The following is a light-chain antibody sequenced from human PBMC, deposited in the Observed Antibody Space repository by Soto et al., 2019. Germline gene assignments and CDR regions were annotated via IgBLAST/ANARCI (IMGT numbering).Light chain of an antibody. Sequence: EIVLTQSPATLSLSPGEIATLSCRASQSVGTSLAWYQQRPGQAPRLIISDTSHSATGIPPRCSGSGSATYITLTISSLDPDDFAFYYCQQRAKLFTFGPGTKVDIK. J-gene: IGKJ3*01. CDR3: QQRAKLFT. CDR1: QSVGTS. CDR2: DTS. V-gene: IGKV3-11*01.